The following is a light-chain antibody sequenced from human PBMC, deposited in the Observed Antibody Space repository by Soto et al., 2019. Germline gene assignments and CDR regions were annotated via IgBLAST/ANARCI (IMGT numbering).Light chain of an antibody. Sequence: EIVMTQSPATLYVSPGERATLSCRASQSVSNNLAWYQKKPGQAPRLLIYGASTRATGIPARFSGSGSGTELTLTISSLQSEDFAVYYCQQYNTWWTFGQGTRVEIK. J-gene: IGKJ1*01. CDR1: QSVSNN. CDR3: QQYNTWWT. V-gene: IGKV3-15*01. CDR2: GAS.